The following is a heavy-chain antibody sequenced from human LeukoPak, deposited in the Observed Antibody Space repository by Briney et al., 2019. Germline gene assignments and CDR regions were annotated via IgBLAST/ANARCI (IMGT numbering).Heavy chain of an antibody. CDR3: AIALPGELELRSNYYYYYGMDV. Sequence: GASVKVSCKASGYTFTSYDINWVRQATGQGLEWMGWMNPNSGNTGYAQKFQGRVTMTRNTSISTAYMELSSLRSEDTAVYYCAIALPGELELRSNYYYYYGMDVWGQGTTVTVSS. D-gene: IGHD1-7*01. CDR2: MNPNSGNT. J-gene: IGHJ6*02. CDR1: GYTFTSYD. V-gene: IGHV1-8*01.